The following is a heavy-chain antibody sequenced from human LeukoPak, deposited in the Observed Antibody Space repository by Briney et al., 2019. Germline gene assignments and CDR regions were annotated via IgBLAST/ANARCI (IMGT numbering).Heavy chain of an antibody. D-gene: IGHD4-17*01. J-gene: IGHJ1*01. V-gene: IGHV5-10-1*01. Sequence: GESLKISCSASGYSFTNDWISWVRQMPGKGLEWMGRIDPSDSYTKYSPSFEGHVTIAVDKSITTAFLQWNSLKASDTAMYFCATGASKVTTDFANYWGQGTQVAVSS. CDR1: GYSFTNDW. CDR2: IDPSDSYT. CDR3: ATGASKVTTDFANY.